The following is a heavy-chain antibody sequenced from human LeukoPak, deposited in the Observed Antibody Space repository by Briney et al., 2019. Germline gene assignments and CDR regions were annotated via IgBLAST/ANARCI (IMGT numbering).Heavy chain of an antibody. CDR3: ARVDYDILTGYYRDIDTALQMDV. CDR2: ISAYNGNT. V-gene: IGHV1-18*01. Sequence: RASVKVSCKASGYTFTSYGISWVRQAPGQGLEWMGWISAYNGNTNYAQKLQGRVTMTTDTSTSTAYMELRSLRSDDTAVYYCARVDYDILTGYYRDIDTALQMDVWGKGTTVTVSS. D-gene: IGHD3-9*01. J-gene: IGHJ6*04. CDR1: GYTFTSYG.